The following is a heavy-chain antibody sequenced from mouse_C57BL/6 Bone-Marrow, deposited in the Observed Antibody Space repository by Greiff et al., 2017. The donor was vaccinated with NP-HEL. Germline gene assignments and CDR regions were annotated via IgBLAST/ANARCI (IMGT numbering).Heavy chain of an antibody. Sequence: VQLKQPGAELVRPGSSVKLSCKASGYTFTSYWMDWVKQRPGQGLEWIGNIYPSDSETHYNQKFKDKATLTVDKSSSTAYMQLSSLTSEDSAVYYCAGSKTAWFAYWGQGTLVTVSA. V-gene: IGHV1-61*01. CDR1: GYTFTSYW. CDR3: AGSKTAWFAY. J-gene: IGHJ3*01. CDR2: IYPSDSET. D-gene: IGHD2-5*01.